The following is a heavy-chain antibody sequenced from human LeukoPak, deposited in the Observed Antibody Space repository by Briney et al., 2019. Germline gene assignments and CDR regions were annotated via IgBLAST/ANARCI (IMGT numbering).Heavy chain of an antibody. Sequence: PGGSLRLSCAASGFTFSNHYMNWVRQAPGKGLEWVSSISSGSSSIYYADSVKGRFTISRDNAKSSLYLRMNSLRAEDTAVYYCASGYSSALRYFDYWGQGTLVTVSS. J-gene: IGHJ4*02. CDR3: ASGYSSALRYFDY. D-gene: IGHD6-19*01. CDR2: ISSGSSSI. CDR1: GFTFSNHY. V-gene: IGHV3-21*01.